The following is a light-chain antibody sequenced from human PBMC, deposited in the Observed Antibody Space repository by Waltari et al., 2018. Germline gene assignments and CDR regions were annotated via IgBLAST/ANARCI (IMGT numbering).Light chain of an antibody. CDR3: QHYYDYSVT. CDR2: KAS. Sequence: DIQMTQSPSTLSASVGDRVTITCRASQSINSWLAWYRQKPGKAPELLMYKASTLKSGVPSRFSGSESGTEFTLTISSLQPDDFATYYCQHYYDYSVTFGQGTKVEIK. V-gene: IGKV1-5*03. J-gene: IGKJ1*01. CDR1: QSINSW.